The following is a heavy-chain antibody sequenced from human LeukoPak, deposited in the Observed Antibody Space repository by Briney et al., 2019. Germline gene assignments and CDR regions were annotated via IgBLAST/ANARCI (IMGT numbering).Heavy chain of an antibody. CDR1: GGSISSHY. CDR2: IYYSGST. V-gene: IGHV4-59*08. J-gene: IGHJ4*02. CDR3: ARLWSGYDIDSDY. D-gene: IGHD5-12*01. Sequence: SETLSLTFTVSGGSISSHYWSWSRQPPGKGLEWIGYIYYSGSTNYNPSLKSRVTISVDTSKNQFSLKLSSVTAADTAVYYCARLWSGYDIDSDYWGQGTLVTVSS.